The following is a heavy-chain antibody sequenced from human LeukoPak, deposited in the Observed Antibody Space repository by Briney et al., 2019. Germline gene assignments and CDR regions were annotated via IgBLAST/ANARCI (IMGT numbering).Heavy chain of an antibody. CDR2: IKQDGSEK. V-gene: IGHV3-7*03. J-gene: IGHJ4*02. D-gene: IGHD5-18*01. Sequence: GGSLRLSCAASGFTFSTYWMSWVRQAPGKGLEWVANIKQDGSEKYYVDSVKGRFTISRDNAKDSLYLQMNSLRAEDTAVYYCVLSSTARGGNDYWGQGTLVTVSS. CDR1: GFTFSTYW. CDR3: VLSSTARGGNDY.